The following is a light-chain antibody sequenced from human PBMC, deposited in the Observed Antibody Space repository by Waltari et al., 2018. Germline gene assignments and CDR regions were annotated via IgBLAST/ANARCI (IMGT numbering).Light chain of an antibody. J-gene: IGKJ2*01. CDR3: QQRAFWPPT. V-gene: IGKV3-11*01. Sequence: EIVLTQSPATLSLSPGEGATLSCRASQSVSSFLAWIQQRPGQAPRVLIFDASSRATGIPARVSGSGSGTDFTLAIGILEPEDFAVYYCQQRAFWPPTFGRGTKLEMK. CDR2: DAS. CDR1: QSVSSF.